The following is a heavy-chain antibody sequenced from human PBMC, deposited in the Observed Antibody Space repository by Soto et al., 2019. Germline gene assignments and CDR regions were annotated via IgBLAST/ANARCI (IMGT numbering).Heavy chain of an antibody. V-gene: IGHV4-30-2*01. D-gene: IGHD3-10*01. CDR3: ARVPDY. CDR1: GGSISSGGXX. Sequence: QLQLQESGSGLVKPSQTLSLTCAVSGGSISSGGXXWSWIRQPPGKGLEWIGYMYHSGSTYYNPSXXRXXXXXXXXXXXXXXXXXXXXXXADXXVYYCARVPDYWGQGILVTVSS. CDR2: MYHSGST. J-gene: IGHJ4*02.